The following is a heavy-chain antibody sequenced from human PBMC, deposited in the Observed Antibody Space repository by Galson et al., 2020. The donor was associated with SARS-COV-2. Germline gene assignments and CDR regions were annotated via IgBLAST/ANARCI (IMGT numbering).Heavy chain of an antibody. J-gene: IGHJ4*02. D-gene: IGHD7-27*01. CDR3: ARGHWGRDY. CDR2: IKPDGSDK. Sequence: GEPLKISCVGSGFTFSSHWMSWVRQAPGKGLEWVADIKPDGSDKYYVDSVKGRFTIARDNAKNSLYLQMNSLGAEDTAVYYCARGHWGRDYWGQGTLVTVSS. V-gene: IGHV3-7*04. CDR1: GFTFSSHW.